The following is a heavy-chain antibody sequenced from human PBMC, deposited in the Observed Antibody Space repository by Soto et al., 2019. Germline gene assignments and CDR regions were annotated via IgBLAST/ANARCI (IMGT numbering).Heavy chain of an antibody. D-gene: IGHD3-22*01. CDR2: IYYSGST. CDR1: GGSISSSSYY. V-gene: IGHV4-39*01. Sequence: QLQLQESGPGLVKPSETLSLTCTVSGGSISSSSYYWGWIRQPPGKGLEWIGSIYYSGSTYYNPSLKSRGTISVDTSKNQFSLKLSSVTAADTAVYYCARRGVERGYDYWGQGTLVTVSS. CDR3: ARRGVERGYDY. J-gene: IGHJ4*02.